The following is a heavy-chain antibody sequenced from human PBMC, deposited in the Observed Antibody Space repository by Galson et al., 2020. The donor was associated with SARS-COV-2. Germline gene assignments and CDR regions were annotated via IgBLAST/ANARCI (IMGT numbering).Heavy chain of an antibody. CDR1: GGSISSGGYY. D-gene: IGHD6-19*01. Sequence: ASETLSLTFTVSGGSISSGGYYCSWIRQHPGKGLEWIGYIYYSGSTYYNPSLKSRVTISVDTSKNQFSLKMSSVTAAETAVDYCARWAVAGYFDYWGQGTLVTVSS. CDR2: IYYSGST. J-gene: IGHJ4*02. CDR3: ARWAVAGYFDY. V-gene: IGHV4-31*03.